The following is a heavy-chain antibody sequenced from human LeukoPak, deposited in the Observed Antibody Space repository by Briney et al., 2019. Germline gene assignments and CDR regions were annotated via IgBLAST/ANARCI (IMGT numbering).Heavy chain of an antibody. CDR3: ARGRAAGTRRAFDI. CDR2: MNPNSGNT. Sequence: GASVKVSCKASGYTFTGYYMHWVRQAPGQGLEWMGWMNPNSGNTGYAQKFQGRVTMTRNTSISTAYTELSSLRSEDTAVYYCARGRAAGTRRAFDIWGQGTMVTVSP. V-gene: IGHV1-8*02. D-gene: IGHD6-13*01. CDR1: GYTFTGYY. J-gene: IGHJ3*02.